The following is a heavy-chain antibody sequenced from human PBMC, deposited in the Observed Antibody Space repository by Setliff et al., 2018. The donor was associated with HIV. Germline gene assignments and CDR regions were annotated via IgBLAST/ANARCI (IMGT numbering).Heavy chain of an antibody. CDR1: GGSISSGNYY. Sequence: SETLSLTCTVSGGSISSGNYYWSWIRQPAGKGLEWIGHIYTSGSTNYNPSLKSRVTISVDTSKNQFSLKLSSVTAADTAVYYCARDVGYYGSGSQPWGQGTLVTVSS. CDR3: ARDVGYYGSGSQP. V-gene: IGHV4-61*09. CDR2: IYTSGST. D-gene: IGHD3-10*01. J-gene: IGHJ5*02.